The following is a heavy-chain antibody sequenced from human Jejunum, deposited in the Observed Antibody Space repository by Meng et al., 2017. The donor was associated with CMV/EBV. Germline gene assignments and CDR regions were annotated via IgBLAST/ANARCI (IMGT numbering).Heavy chain of an antibody. CDR2: ISDSGGRT. V-gene: IGHV3-23*01. CDR1: EFTFRSHA. CDR3: AKQHLAY. J-gene: IGHJ4*01. Sequence: SLRLSCAASEFTFRSHAMKWARQAPGKGLEWVSGISDSGGRTYYTDSVKGRFTISRDNSKNTLYLQMNSLRAEDTAVYYCAKQHLAYWGHGTLVTVSS.